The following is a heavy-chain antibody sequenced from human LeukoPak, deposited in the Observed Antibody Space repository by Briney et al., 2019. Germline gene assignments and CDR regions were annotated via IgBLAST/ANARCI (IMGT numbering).Heavy chain of an antibody. J-gene: IGHJ4*02. Sequence: PGGSLRLSCAASGFTLSSYSMNWFRQAPGKGLEWVSYISSSSSTIYYADSVKGRFTISRDNAKNSLYLQTNSLRAEDTAVYYCARDRGNWNYDYWGQGTLVTVSS. D-gene: IGHD1-1*01. CDR3: ARDRGNWNYDY. CDR2: ISSSSSTI. CDR1: GFTLSSYS. V-gene: IGHV3-48*04.